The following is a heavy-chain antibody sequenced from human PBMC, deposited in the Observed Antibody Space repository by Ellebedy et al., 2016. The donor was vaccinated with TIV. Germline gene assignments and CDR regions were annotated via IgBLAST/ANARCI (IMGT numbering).Heavy chain of an antibody. V-gene: IGHV3-9*01. D-gene: IGHD3-22*01. Sequence: SLKISXAASGFNFDDYAMHWVRQAPGKDLEWVSGISWNSGSVNYADSVKGRFTISRDNVNDSLHLQMNSLRPEDTAFYYCVKDKCVSGFSFWVFDLWGRGTLVTVSS. CDR2: ISWNSGSV. CDR3: VKDKCVSGFSFWVFDL. J-gene: IGHJ2*01. CDR1: GFNFDDYA.